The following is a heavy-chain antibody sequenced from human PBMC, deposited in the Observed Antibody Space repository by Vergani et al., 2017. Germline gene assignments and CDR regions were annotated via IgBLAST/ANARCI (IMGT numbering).Heavy chain of an antibody. Sequence: EVQLVQSGAEVKKPGESLKISCKGSGYSFTSYWIGWVRQMPGNGLEWMGIIYPGDSDTRYSPSFQGQVTISADKSISTAYLQWSSLKASDTAMYYCARGKLVHQYSSSWKPIDYWGQGTLVTVSS. CDR1: GYSFTSYW. CDR2: IYPGDSDT. V-gene: IGHV5-51*01. J-gene: IGHJ4*02. D-gene: IGHD6-13*01. CDR3: ARGKLVHQYSSSWKPIDY.